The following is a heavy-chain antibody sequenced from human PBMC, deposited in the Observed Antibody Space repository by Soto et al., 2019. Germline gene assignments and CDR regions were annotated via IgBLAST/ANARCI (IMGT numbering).Heavy chain of an antibody. CDR1: GFTFTSSA. CDR2: IVVGSGNT. Sequence: ASVKVSCKASGFTFTSSAVQWVRQARGQRLGWIGWIVVGSGNTNYAQKFQERVTITRDMSTSTAYMELSSLRSEDTAVYYCAAPPLYYYGMDVWGQGTTVTVSS. J-gene: IGHJ6*02. CDR3: AAPPLYYYGMDV. V-gene: IGHV1-58*01.